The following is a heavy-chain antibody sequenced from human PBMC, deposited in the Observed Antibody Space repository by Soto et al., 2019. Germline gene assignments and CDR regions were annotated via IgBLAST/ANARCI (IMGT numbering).Heavy chain of an antibody. Sequence: GGSLRLSCVASGFTFSDYSMNWVRQAPGKGLEWVANIKQDGSEEYYVDSVKGRFTISRDNAKNSLYLQMNSLRAEDTAVYYCARLVWYYDFWSGSQFYYYYYYYMDVWGKGTTVTVSS. CDR1: GFTFSDYS. J-gene: IGHJ6*03. CDR3: ARLVWYYDFWSGSQFYYYYYYYMDV. V-gene: IGHV3-7*01. CDR2: IKQDGSEE. D-gene: IGHD3-3*01.